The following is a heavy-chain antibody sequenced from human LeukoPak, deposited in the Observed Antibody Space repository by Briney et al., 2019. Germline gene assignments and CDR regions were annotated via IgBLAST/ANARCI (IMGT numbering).Heavy chain of an antibody. CDR1: GGSFSGYY. CDR3: ARGKRYFDWLMCYYYYYYMDV. V-gene: IGHV4-34*01. Sequence: PSETLSLTCAVYGGSFSGYYWSWIRQPPGKGLEWIGEINHSGSTNYNPSLKSRVTISVDTSKNQFSLKLSSVTAADTAVYYCARGKRYFDWLMCYYYYYYMDVWGKGTTVTVSS. J-gene: IGHJ6*03. CDR2: INHSGST. D-gene: IGHD3-9*01.